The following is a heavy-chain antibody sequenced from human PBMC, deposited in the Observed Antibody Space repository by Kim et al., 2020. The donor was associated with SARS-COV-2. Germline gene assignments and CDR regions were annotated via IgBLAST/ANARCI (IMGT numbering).Heavy chain of an antibody. CDR2: ISGSGGST. D-gene: IGHD3-3*01. Sequence: GGSLRLSCAASGFTFSSYAMSWVRQAPGKGLEWVSAISGSGGSTYYADSVKGRFTISRDNSKNTLYLQMNSLRAEDTAVYYCAKAGIIEYYDFWSGYYTPSYWFDPWGQGTLVTVSS. CDR1: GFTFSSYA. V-gene: IGHV3-23*01. CDR3: AKAGIIEYYDFWSGYYTPSYWFDP. J-gene: IGHJ5*02.